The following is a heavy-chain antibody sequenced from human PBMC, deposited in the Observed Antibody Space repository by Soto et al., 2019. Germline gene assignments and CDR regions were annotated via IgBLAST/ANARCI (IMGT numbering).Heavy chain of an antibody. D-gene: IGHD1-26*01. V-gene: IGHV3-48*02. CDR2: INSSSSAI. J-gene: IGHJ4*02. Sequence: EVQLVESGGGLVQPGGSLRLSCAASGFTFSSYSMNWVRQAPGKGLEWVSYINSSSSAIYYADSLRGRFTVSRDNVKDSLYLQVGSLRDEDTAVYYCARGVMKWDLLSVPGTVDCGCQGTLVTVSS. CDR1: GFTFSSYS. CDR3: ARGVMKWDLLSVPGTVDC.